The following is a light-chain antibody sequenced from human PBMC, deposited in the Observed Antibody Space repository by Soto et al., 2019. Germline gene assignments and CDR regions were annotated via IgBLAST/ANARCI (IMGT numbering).Light chain of an antibody. CDR3: QQYGVSPRT. CDR2: GAS. CDR1: QRVSSSY. V-gene: IGKV3-20*01. J-gene: IGKJ1*01. Sequence: EILLTQSPDTLSSSPGESATVSCRASQRVSSSYLAWYQKKPGQPPRLLIYGASSRATGVPGRFSGSGSGTDFTLTITSLEPDDFAVYYCQQYGVSPRTFGQGTQVEIK.